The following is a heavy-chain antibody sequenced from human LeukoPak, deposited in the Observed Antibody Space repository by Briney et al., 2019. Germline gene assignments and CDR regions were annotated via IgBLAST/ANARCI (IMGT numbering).Heavy chain of an antibody. Sequence: GGSLRLSCVASGFAFSQFPVHWVRQAPGKRLEWVAFISHDGGNKKYGDSVKGRFTISRDNSKNTVYLQMNSLRPEDTALYYCTRDKSYFGSGNYHYFDSWGQGALVTVSS. CDR1: GFAFSQFP. CDR3: TRDKSYFGSGNYHYFDS. J-gene: IGHJ4*02. V-gene: IGHV3-30*03. CDR2: ISHDGGNK. D-gene: IGHD3-10*01.